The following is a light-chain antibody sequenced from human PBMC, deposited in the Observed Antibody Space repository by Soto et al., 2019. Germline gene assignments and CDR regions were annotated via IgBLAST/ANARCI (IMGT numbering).Light chain of an antibody. Sequence: QSVLTQPASVSGSPGQSITISCAGTSSDVGRYTYVSWYQQHPGKAPKLIICDVYNRPSGVSTRFSGSKSGNTASLTISGLQAEDEADYYCTSYTSTSTPYVFGGGTKVTVL. J-gene: IGLJ1*01. CDR1: SSDVGRYTY. V-gene: IGLV2-14*01. CDR3: TSYTSTSTPYV. CDR2: DVY.